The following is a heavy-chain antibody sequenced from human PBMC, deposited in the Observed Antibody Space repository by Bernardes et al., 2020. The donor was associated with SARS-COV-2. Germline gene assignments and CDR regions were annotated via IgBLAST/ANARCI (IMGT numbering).Heavy chain of an antibody. J-gene: IGHJ4*02. Sequence: GGSLRLSCAASGFTFSSYSMNWVRQAPGKGLEWVSYVSSSSSTIYYADSVKGRFTISRDNAKNSLYLQMNSLRAEDTAVYYCAVMRGYSYGSFDYWGQVTLVTVSS. CDR1: GFTFSSYS. V-gene: IGHV3-48*01. CDR3: AVMRGYSYGSFDY. CDR2: VSSSSSTI. D-gene: IGHD5-18*01.